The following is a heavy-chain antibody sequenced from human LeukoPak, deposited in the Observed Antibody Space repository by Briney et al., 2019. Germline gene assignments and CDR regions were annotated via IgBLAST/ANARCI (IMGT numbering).Heavy chain of an antibody. CDR1: GGSISSHY. V-gene: IGHV4-59*11. CDR3: AGDILTGYYQFDY. D-gene: IGHD3-9*01. CDR2: IYYSGNT. Sequence: SETLSLTCTVSGGSISSHYWSWFRQPPGKGLEWIGYIYYSGNTNYNPSLKSRVTISVDTSKNQFSLKLSSVTAEDTAVYYCAGDILTGYYQFDYWGQGTLVTVSS. J-gene: IGHJ4*02.